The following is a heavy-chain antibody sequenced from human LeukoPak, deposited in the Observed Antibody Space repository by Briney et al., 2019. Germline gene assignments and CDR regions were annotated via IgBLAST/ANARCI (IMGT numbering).Heavy chain of an antibody. D-gene: IGHD6-19*01. CDR2: ISSSGGNT. CDR1: GFTFSSYA. CDR3: AKDLHSSGWYVAFDI. V-gene: IGHV3-23*01. J-gene: IGHJ3*02. Sequence: GGSLRLSCEASGFTFSSYAMSWVRQAPGKGLEWVSAISSSGGNTYYADSVKGRFTISRDNSKNTLYLQMNSLRAEDTALYYCAKDLHSSGWYVAFDIWGQGTMVTVSS.